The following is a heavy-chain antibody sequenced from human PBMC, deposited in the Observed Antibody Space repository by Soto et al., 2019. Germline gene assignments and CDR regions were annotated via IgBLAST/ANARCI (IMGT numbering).Heavy chain of an antibody. D-gene: IGHD3-10*01. V-gene: IGHV1-46*01. Sequence: QVRLVQSGAEVQKPGASVKLSCGASGYTFANYYVHWVRQAPGQGLEWMGKINPSGGATTYAQKFQGRVTITWDVSAKAVYMEMRSLSGDDTAVYHCAKQTVELSLGGFDPWGQGTLVTVSS. CDR1: GYTFANYY. CDR3: AKQTVELSLGGFDP. J-gene: IGHJ5*02. CDR2: INPSGGAT.